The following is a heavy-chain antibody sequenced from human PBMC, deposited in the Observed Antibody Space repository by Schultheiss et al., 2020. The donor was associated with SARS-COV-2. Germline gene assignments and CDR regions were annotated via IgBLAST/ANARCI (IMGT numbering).Heavy chain of an antibody. CDR3: ARDRAYPIPYFDY. CDR1: GGTFSSYA. V-gene: IGHV1-69*13. J-gene: IGHJ4*02. D-gene: IGHD2-21*01. CDR2: IIPIFGTA. Sequence: SVKVSCKASGGTFSSYAISWVRQAPGQGLEWMGGIIPIFGTANYAQKFQGRVTITADESTSTAYMELSSLRSEDTAVYYCARDRAYPIPYFDYWGQGTLVTVSS.